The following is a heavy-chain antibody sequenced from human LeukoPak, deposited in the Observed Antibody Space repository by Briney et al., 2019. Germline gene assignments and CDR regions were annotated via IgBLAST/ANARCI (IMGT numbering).Heavy chain of an antibody. J-gene: IGHJ4*02. D-gene: IGHD3-10*01. CDR1: GFTFSSYA. V-gene: IGHV4-34*01. CDR2: INHSGST. Sequence: GSLRLSCAASGFTFSSYAMSWVRQPPGKGLEWIGEINHSGSTNYNPSLKSRVTISVDTSKNQFPLKLSSVTAADTAVYYCARGRANWGQGTLVTVSS. CDR3: ARGRAN.